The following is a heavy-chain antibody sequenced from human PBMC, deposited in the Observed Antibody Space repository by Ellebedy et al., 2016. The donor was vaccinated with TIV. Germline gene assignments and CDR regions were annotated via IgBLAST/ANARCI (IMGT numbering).Heavy chain of an antibody. D-gene: IGHD2/OR15-2a*01. J-gene: IGHJ3*02. CDR3: ARDSTMPYAFDI. V-gene: IGHV1-8*02. CDR2: MNPNSGNT. CDR1: GYSFTSYG. Sequence: GESLKISCKGSGYSFTSYGISWVRQATGQGLEWMGWMNPNSGNTGYAQKFQGRVTMTRDTSTSTVYMELSSLRSEDTAVYYCARDSTMPYAFDIWGQGTMVTVSS.